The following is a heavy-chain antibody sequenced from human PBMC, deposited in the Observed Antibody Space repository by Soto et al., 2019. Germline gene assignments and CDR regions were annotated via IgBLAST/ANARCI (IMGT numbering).Heavy chain of an antibody. Sequence: ASVKVSCKASGYTFTSYAMHWVLQAPGQRLEWMGWINAGNGNTKYSQKFQGRVTITRDTSASTAYMELSSLRSEDTAVYYCARVPLLWFGELSGYYYYYGMDVWGQGTTVTVSS. D-gene: IGHD3-10*01. CDR2: INAGNGNT. CDR3: ARVPLLWFGELSGYYYYYGMDV. CDR1: GYTFTSYA. V-gene: IGHV1-3*01. J-gene: IGHJ6*02.